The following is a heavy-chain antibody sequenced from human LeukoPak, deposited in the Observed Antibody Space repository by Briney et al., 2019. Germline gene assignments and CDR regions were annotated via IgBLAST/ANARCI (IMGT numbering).Heavy chain of an antibody. Sequence: GGALRLSCAASGLTLSSYWMSWVRQAPGKGLEWVANIKVDGSERYYVDSVKGRFTISRDNAKNSLYLHMNSLTAEDTAMYYCARDWVAGVPFDAFDIWGQGTMVSVSS. J-gene: IGHJ3*02. D-gene: IGHD3-10*01. V-gene: IGHV3-7*03. CDR2: IKVDGSER. CDR1: GLTLSSYW. CDR3: ARDWVAGVPFDAFDI.